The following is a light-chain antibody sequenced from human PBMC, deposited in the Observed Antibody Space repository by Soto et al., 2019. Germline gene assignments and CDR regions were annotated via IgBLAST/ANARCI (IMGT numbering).Light chain of an antibody. CDR1: SSNIGSNI. CDR2: SNH. J-gene: IGLJ2*01. Sequence: QSVLTQPPSASGTPGQRVTISCSGSSSNIGSNIVNWYQQLPGTAPKLLIYSNHQRPSGVPDRFSGSKSGTSASLAITGLQSDDEADYYCAAWDDSLHGVVFGVGTKVTVL. V-gene: IGLV1-44*01. CDR3: AAWDDSLHGVV.